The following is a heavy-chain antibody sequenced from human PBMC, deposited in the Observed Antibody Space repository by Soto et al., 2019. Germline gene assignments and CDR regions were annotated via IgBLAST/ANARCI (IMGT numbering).Heavy chain of an antibody. Sequence: PGGSLRLSCAASGFTFSSYAMSWVRQAPGKGLEWVSAISGSGGSTYYADSVKGRFTISRDNSKNTLYLQMNSLRAEDTAVYYCAKGYGSGSYSYGMDVWGQGTTVTAP. V-gene: IGHV3-23*01. J-gene: IGHJ6*02. CDR2: ISGSGGST. D-gene: IGHD3-10*01. CDR3: AKGYGSGSYSYGMDV. CDR1: GFTFSSYA.